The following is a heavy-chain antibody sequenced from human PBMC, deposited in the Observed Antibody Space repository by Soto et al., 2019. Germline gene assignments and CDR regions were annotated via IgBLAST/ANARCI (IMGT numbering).Heavy chain of an antibody. Sequence: ASVKVSCKASGYTFTSYGISWVRQAPGQGLEWMGWISAYNGNTNYAQKLQGRVTMTTDTSTSTAYMELRSLRSDDTAVYYCARDLYYYDSSGYSPPFDYWGQGTLVTVS. CDR3: ARDLYYYDSSGYSPPFDY. J-gene: IGHJ4*02. CDR2: ISAYNGNT. V-gene: IGHV1-18*04. CDR1: GYTFTSYG. D-gene: IGHD3-22*01.